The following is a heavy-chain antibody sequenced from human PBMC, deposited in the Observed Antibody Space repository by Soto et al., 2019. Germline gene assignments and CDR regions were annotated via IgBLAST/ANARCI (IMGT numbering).Heavy chain of an antibody. V-gene: IGHV4-30-2*01. CDR1: DGTIRSGGYS. CDR2: IYHSGST. D-gene: IGHD4-17*01. Sequence: SETLCLTCAVADGTIRSGGYSRSWIRQPPGKGLEWIGYIYHSGSTYYNPSLKSRVTISVDRSKNQSSLKLSSVTAADTAVYYCARSQTTVTSYDYWGQGTLVTVSS. CDR3: ARSQTTVTSYDY. J-gene: IGHJ4*02.